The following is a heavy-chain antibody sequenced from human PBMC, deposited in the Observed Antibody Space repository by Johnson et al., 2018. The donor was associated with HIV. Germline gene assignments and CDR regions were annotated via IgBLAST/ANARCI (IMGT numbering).Heavy chain of an antibody. V-gene: IGHV3-11*04. CDR2: ISSSGSNR. Sequence: QVQLVESGGGLVQPGGSLRLSCAASGFTFSDHYMSWIRQAPGKGLEWVAHISSSGSNRDYADSVKGRFTISRDNAKNSLFLQMNSLRAEDTAVYYCARAVCRGGKCYSHDAFDIWGQGTMVTVSS. D-gene: IGHD2-15*01. CDR1: GFTFSDHY. J-gene: IGHJ3*02. CDR3: ARAVCRGGKCYSHDAFDI.